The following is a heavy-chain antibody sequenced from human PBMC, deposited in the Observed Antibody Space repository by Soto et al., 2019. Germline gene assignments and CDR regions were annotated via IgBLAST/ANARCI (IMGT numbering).Heavy chain of an antibody. CDR1: GDSISGGGYY. CDR3: ARDRISGIVPVGMDV. D-gene: IGHD1-20*01. Sequence: QVQLQESGPGLVKPSQTLSLTCTVSGDSISGGGYYWNWIRQHPEKGLEWIGYMQSSGRIFYNPTLKSRLTMLMDTSENRFSMSLTSVTAADTAVYYCARDRISGIVPVGMDVWGQGTRVTVSS. CDR2: MQSSGRI. V-gene: IGHV4-31*03. J-gene: IGHJ6*02.